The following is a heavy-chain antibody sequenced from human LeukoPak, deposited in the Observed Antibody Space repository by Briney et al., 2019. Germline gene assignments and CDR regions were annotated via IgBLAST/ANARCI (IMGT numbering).Heavy chain of an antibody. D-gene: IGHD2-15*01. CDR3: ARGGSVVVAAPWIRHFDY. V-gene: IGHV1-69*13. J-gene: IGHJ4*02. CDR1: GGTFSSYA. Sequence: SVKVSCKASGGTFSSYAISWVRQAPGQGLEWMGGIIPIFGTANYAQKFQGRVTITADESTSTAYMELSSLRSEDTAVYYCARGGSVVVAAPWIRHFDYWGQGTLVTVSS. CDR2: IIPIFGTA.